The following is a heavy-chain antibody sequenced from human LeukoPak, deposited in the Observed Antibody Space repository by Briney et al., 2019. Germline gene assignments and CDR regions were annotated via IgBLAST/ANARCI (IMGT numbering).Heavy chain of an antibody. D-gene: IGHD5-18*01. Sequence: ASVKVSCKASGYTFTDYYMHWVRQAPGQGLEWMEWINPNSRGTDSAQKFQGRFSMTRDTSISTAYMELSRLRSDDTAVYYCARRAREYSHDAFDIWGQGTMVTVSS. CDR3: ARRAREYSHDAFDI. J-gene: IGHJ3*02. CDR2: INPNSRGT. CDR1: GYTFTDYY. V-gene: IGHV1-2*02.